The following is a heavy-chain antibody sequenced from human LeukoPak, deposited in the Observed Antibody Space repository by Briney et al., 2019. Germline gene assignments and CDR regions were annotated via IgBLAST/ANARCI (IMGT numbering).Heavy chain of an antibody. D-gene: IGHD4-17*01. Sequence: SETLSLTCTGSGGSISGYYWSWIRQPPGKGLEWIGYLYYSGSTNYNPSLKSRVTTSVDTSKNQFSLKLSSVTAADTAVYYCASYGVGFNYWGQGTLVTVSS. CDR3: ASYGVGFNY. V-gene: IGHV4-59*08. CDR2: LYYSGST. J-gene: IGHJ4*02. CDR1: GGSISGYY.